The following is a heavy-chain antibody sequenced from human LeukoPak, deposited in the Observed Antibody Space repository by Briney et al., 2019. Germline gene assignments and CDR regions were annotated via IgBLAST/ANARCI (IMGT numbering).Heavy chain of an antibody. J-gene: IGHJ4*02. D-gene: IGHD6-19*01. Sequence: GGSLRLSCTASGFTFSDYWMSWVRQAPGKGLEWVANIKEDGSKKYYVDSVKGRFTISRDTAKNSLYLEMNSLRAEDMAVYFCVRDEGSGWDYWGQGTLVTVSS. CDR3: VRDEGSGWDY. CDR2: IKEDGSKK. V-gene: IGHV3-7*01. CDR1: GFTFSDYW.